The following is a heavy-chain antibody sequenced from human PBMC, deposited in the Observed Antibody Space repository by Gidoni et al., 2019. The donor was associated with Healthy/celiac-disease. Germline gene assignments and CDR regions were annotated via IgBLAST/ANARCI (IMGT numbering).Heavy chain of an antibody. V-gene: IGHV5-51*03. D-gene: IGHD5-12*01. CDR1: GSSFTSYW. Sequence: EVQLVQAGAEVKKPGEALKISGTGAGSSFTSYWIGWVRQMPGKGLEWMGIIYPGDSDTRYSPSFQGQVTISAGKSISTAYLQWSSLKASDTAMYYCASQSGYDCYYWGQGTLVTVSS. CDR2: IYPGDSDT. J-gene: IGHJ4*02. CDR3: ASQSGYDCYY.